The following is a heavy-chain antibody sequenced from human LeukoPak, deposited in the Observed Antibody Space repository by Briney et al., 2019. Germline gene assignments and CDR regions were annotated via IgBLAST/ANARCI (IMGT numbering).Heavy chain of an antibody. CDR3: ARDQYYDVSTYYEIDY. D-gene: IGHD3-22*01. V-gene: IGHV4-39*07. CDR2: ASYSGNT. CDR1: GASISSSTYY. J-gene: IGHJ4*02. Sequence: SETLSLTCIVSGASISSSTYYWGWIRQPPGKGLEWIGSASYSGNTYYNPSLKSRVTILVDTSKNQFSLKMTSVTAADTAVYYCARDQYYDVSTYYEIDYWGQGTLVTVSS.